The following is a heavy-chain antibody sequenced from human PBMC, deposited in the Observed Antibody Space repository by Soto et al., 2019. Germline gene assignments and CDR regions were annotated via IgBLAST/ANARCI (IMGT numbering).Heavy chain of an antibody. Sequence: DVQLLESGGGLVQPGGSLRLSCATSGFTFGNYGMNWVRQAPGKGLEWVSGISGGGGNTYYADSVKGRFTISRDPSKKTVFLEMNSLRAEDTAVYYCAKGFIVVVSVLQTDDGFDVWGQGTLVTVSS. D-gene: IGHD2-21*01. J-gene: IGHJ3*01. CDR2: ISGGGGNT. CDR1: GFTFGNYG. CDR3: AKGFIVVVSVLQTDDGFDV. V-gene: IGHV3-23*01.